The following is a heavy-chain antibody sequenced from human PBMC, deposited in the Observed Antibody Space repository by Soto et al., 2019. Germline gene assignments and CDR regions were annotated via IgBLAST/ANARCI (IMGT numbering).Heavy chain of an antibody. CDR1: GDTFSSYA. CDR3: ARAYGSGSHPIDY. D-gene: IGHD3-10*01. V-gene: IGHV1-69*04. Sequence: QVQLVQSGAEVKKPGTSVRVSCKASGDTFSSYAISWVRQAPGQGLGWVGRIVPIFDLTNYAQKFQDRVTITADKSTSSAFMDLNSLRPDDTGVYYCARAYGSGSHPIDYWGQGTPVFVSS. J-gene: IGHJ4*02. CDR2: IVPIFDLT.